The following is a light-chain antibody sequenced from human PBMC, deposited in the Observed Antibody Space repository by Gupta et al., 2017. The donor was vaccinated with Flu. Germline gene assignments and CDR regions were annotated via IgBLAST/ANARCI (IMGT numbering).Light chain of an antibody. CDR1: QTVNTF. V-gene: IGKV3-11*01. CDR3: QQRSNWPMT. Sequence: EIVLTQSPATLSLSPGETATLSCRASQTVNTFFAWYQQKPGQAPRLLIYDASKRATGLPARFSGSASATYFTLIISSLDPEDFAVYYCQQRSNWPMTFGGGTKVEIK. CDR2: DAS. J-gene: IGKJ4*01.